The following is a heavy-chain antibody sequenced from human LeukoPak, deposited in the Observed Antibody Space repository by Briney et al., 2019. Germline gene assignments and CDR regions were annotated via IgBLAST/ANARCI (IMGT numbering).Heavy chain of an antibody. Sequence: SDTLSLTCTVSGGSISSDYWIWIRQPPGKGLEWTGYIYYSGSTNYNPSLKSRVTISVDTSKNQFYLNLSSVTTADTAVYYCARGGSESYRNYYYMDVWGKGTTVTVSS. D-gene: IGHD3-10*01. CDR2: IYYSGST. CDR3: ARGGSESYRNYYYMDV. CDR1: GGSISSDY. J-gene: IGHJ6*03. V-gene: IGHV4-59*01.